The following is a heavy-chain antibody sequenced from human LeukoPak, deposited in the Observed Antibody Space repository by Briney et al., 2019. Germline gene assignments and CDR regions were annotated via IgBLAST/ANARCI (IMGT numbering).Heavy chain of an antibody. J-gene: IGHJ4*02. D-gene: IGHD3-10*01. CDR2: INHSGST. Sequence: SETLSLTCAVYGGSFSGYYWSWIRQPPGKGLEWIGEINHSGSTNYNPSLKSRVTISVDTSKNQFSLKLSSVTAADTAVYYCARYYYGSGSYGPVGYWGQGTLVTVSS. V-gene: IGHV4-34*01. CDR1: GGSFSGYY. CDR3: ARYYYGSGSYGPVGY.